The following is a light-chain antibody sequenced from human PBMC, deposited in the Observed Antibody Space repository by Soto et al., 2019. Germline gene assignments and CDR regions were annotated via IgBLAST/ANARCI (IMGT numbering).Light chain of an antibody. CDR3: CSYAGSYTFHV. J-gene: IGLJ1*01. CDR1: SSDVGGYNY. Sequence: QSALXQPRSVSGSPGQSVTISCTGTSSDVGGYNYVSWYQQHPGKAPKLMIYDVSKRPSGVPDRFSGSKSGNTASLTISGLQAEDEADYYCCSYAGSYTFHVFGTGTKVTVL. CDR2: DVS. V-gene: IGLV2-11*01.